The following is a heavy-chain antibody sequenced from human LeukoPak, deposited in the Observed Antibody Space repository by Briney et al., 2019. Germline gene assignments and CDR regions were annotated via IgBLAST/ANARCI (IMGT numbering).Heavy chain of an antibody. CDR2: IYYSGST. Sequence: RSSEILSLTCTVSGGSISSSSYYWGWIRQPPGKGLEWIGSIYYSGSTYYNPSLKSRVTISVDTSKNQFSLKLSSVTAADTAVYYCARHGYCSSTSCYPDYWGQGTLVTVSS. J-gene: IGHJ4*02. D-gene: IGHD2-2*03. V-gene: IGHV4-39*01. CDR1: GGSISSSSYY. CDR3: ARHGYCSSTSCYPDY.